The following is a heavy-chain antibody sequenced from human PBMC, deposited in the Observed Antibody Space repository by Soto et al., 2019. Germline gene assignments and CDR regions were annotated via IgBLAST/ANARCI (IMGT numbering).Heavy chain of an antibody. CDR3: ARQRTSVVTKAYFDX. CDR1: GDSISSISYY. CDR2: IYYSGST. J-gene: IGHJ4*02. Sequence: AETLSLTCTVTGDSISSISYYWGWIREPPGKGLEWIGSIYYSGSTYNNPSLRSRVSMSIATSKYQFSLKLKSVTAAETALHLCARQRTSVVTKAYFDXWGPGSLVTLSX. V-gene: IGHV4-39*01. D-gene: IGHD2-21*02.